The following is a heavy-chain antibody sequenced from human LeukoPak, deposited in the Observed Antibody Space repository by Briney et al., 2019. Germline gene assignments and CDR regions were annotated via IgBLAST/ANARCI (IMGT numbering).Heavy chain of an antibody. CDR3: AKSRGIYDNSGWRTFDS. V-gene: IGHV3-23*01. Sequence: GGSLRLSCAASGLTFNIYTMSWVRQAPGKGLEWVSIISDNGGSTYYADSVKGRFTISRDNSKNTLYLQMNSLRAEDTAIYYYAKSRGIYDNSGWRTFDSWGQRTLVTVSS. CDR2: ISDNGGST. CDR1: GLTFNIYT. D-gene: IGHD6-19*01. J-gene: IGHJ4*02.